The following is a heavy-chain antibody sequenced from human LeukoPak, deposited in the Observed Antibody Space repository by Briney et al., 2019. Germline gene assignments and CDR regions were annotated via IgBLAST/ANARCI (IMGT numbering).Heavy chain of an antibody. D-gene: IGHD2-8*01. V-gene: IGHV3-23*01. CDR2: ISDTGATT. CDR1: GFTFSSYT. J-gene: IGHJ4*02. CDR3: AKDTSIGRYCTNGVCSPFDY. Sequence: GGSLRLSCAGSGFTFSSYTMSWVRQAPGKGLEWVSAISDTGATTYDADSVKGRFTISRDNSRSTLYLQMNSLRAEDTALYYCAKDTSIGRYCTNGVCSPFDYWGQGTLVTVSS.